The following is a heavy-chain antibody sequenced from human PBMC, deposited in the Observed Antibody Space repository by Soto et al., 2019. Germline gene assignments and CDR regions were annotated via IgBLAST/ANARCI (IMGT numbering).Heavy chain of an antibody. CDR1: GDSVSSNSAA. D-gene: IGHD6-13*01. CDR3: ARDGEVIAAAGTEYYGMDV. CDR2: TYYRSKWYN. V-gene: IGHV6-1*01. J-gene: IGHJ6*02. Sequence: QVQLQQSGPGLVKPSQTLSLTCAISGDSVSSNSAAWNWIRQSPSRGLEWLGRTYYRSKWYNDYAVSVKRRITINPDTSKNQSSLQLNSVTPEDTAVYYCARDGEVIAAAGTEYYGMDVWGQGTTVTVSS.